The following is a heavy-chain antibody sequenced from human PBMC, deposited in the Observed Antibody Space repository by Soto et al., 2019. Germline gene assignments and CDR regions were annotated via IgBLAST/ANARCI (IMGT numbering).Heavy chain of an antibody. Sequence: EVHLVESGGGLVQPGGSLRLSCAASGFNFSNYWLSWVRQAPGKGLEWVGHIKKDGSEKYYVGSVVGRFTISRANAENSLYLQMNSLRAEDTAVYYCARLYLAPPFTSLDHWGQGTLVTVSS. J-gene: IGHJ4*02. CDR1: GFNFSNYW. V-gene: IGHV3-7*01. CDR3: ARLYLAPPFTSLDH. CDR2: IKKDGSEK. D-gene: IGHD3-16*01.